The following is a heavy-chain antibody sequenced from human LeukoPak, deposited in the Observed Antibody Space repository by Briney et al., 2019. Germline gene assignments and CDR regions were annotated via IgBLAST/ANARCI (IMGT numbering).Heavy chain of an antibody. J-gene: IGHJ4*02. CDR2: MSPNSGHT. D-gene: IGHD7-27*01. Sequence: ASVKVSCKASGYTFTSYDINWVRQVTGQGLEWMGWMSPNSGHTGYAQKFQGRVTMTRSTSMSTAYMELSSLKSEDTAVYFCARGPPNWGFDYWGQGTLVTVSS. V-gene: IGHV1-8*01. CDR1: GYTFTSYD. CDR3: ARGPPNWGFDY.